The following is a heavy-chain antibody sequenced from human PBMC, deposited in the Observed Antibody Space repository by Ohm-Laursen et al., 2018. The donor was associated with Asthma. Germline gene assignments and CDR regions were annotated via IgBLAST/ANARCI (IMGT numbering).Heavy chain of an antibody. CDR2: IYYSGLT. CDR3: ARGAFYYESTGYYFFDH. Sequence: SQTLSLTCTVSGDSINSGNNYWSWIRQHPGKGLEWIGYIYYSGLTYSNPSLRSRVIISVDTSKNQSSLNLTSVTAADTAVYYCARGAFYYESTGYYFFDHWGQGALVTVSS. J-gene: IGHJ4*02. D-gene: IGHD3-22*01. CDR1: GDSINSGNNY. V-gene: IGHV4-31*03.